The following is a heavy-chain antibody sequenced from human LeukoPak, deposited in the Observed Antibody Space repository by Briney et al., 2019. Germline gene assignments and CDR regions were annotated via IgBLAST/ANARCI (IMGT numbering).Heavy chain of an antibody. V-gene: IGHV1-69*13. Sequence: SVNVSCKASGGTFSSYAISWVRQAPGQGLEWMGGIIPIFGTANYAQKFQGRVTITADESTSTAYMELSSLRSEDTAVYYCARASDGADAFDIWLQGTMVTVSS. CDR3: ARASDGADAFDI. J-gene: IGHJ3*02. CDR2: IIPIFGTA. D-gene: IGHD4-17*01. CDR1: GGTFSSYA.